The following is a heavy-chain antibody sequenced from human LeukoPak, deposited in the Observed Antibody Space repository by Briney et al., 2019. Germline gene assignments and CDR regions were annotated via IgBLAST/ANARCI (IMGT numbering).Heavy chain of an antibody. CDR2: ISHTGGST. V-gene: IGHV3-23*01. CDR1: GFTFSSYA. J-gene: IGHJ6*02. D-gene: IGHD2-2*01. Sequence: GGSLRLSCAASGFTFSSYAMSWVRQAPGKGLEWVSTISHTGGSTYYADSVKGRFTISRDNSKNTLYLQMNSLRAEDTAVYYCAKRHQPYDYYGMDVWGQGTKVTVSS. CDR3: AKRHQPYDYYGMDV.